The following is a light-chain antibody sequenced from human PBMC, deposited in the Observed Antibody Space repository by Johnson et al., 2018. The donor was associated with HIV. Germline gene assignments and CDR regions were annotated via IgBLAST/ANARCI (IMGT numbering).Light chain of an antibody. J-gene: IGLJ1*01. CDR1: SSNIGNNY. V-gene: IGLV1-51*01. Sequence: QSVLTQPPSVSAAPGQKVTISCSGSSSNIGNNYVSWYQQLPGTAPKFLIYDNNKRPSGIPDRFSGSKSGTSATLGITGLQTGDEADYYCGTWDSSLSAGFFGTVTKVTVL. CDR2: DNN. CDR3: GTWDSSLSAGF.